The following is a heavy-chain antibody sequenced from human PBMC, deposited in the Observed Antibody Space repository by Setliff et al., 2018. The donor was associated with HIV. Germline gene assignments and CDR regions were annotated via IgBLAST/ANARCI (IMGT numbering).Heavy chain of an antibody. CDR1: GYTFTNYA. D-gene: IGHD6-19*01. J-gene: IGHJ4*02. CDR3: ARDNRLAGLDY. V-gene: IGHV1-3*01. CDR2: INVGNGNT. Sequence: GASVKVSCKASGYTFTNYAIHWVRQAPGQGLEWMGWINVGNGNTKYSQKFQGRVTITRDTSASTAYMGLSSLRSEDTAVYHCARDNRLAGLDYWGQGTLVTVSS.